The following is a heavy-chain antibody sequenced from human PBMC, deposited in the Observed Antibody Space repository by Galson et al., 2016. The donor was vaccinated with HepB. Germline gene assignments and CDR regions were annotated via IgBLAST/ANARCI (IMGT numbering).Heavy chain of an antibody. CDR2: IYYSGST. CDR3: ARDRGAVAATGWFDP. D-gene: IGHD6-19*01. J-gene: IGHJ5*02. CDR1: GGSIGRGDYY. V-gene: IGHV4-31*03. Sequence: TLSLTCSVSGGSIGRGDYYWSWIRQLPGKGLEWIGYIYYSGSTYFNPSLKSRLSMSVDASKNQFSLQLTPVTAADTAVYYCARDRGAVAATGWFDPWGQRTLVTVSS.